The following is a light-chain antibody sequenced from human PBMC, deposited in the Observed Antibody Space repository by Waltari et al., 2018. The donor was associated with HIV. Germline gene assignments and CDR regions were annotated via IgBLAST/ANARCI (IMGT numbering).Light chain of an antibody. Sequence: QSVLTQPPSVSGAPGQRVPIPCSGNSPNIGAGFDVHWYQHLPGTAPKLLIYATTNRPSGVPDRFSGSKSGASASLAITGLQAEDEADYYCQSYDNSLTSYVFATGTRVTVL. CDR1: SPNIGAGFD. CDR2: ATT. CDR3: QSYDNSLTSYV. J-gene: IGLJ1*01. V-gene: IGLV1-40*03.